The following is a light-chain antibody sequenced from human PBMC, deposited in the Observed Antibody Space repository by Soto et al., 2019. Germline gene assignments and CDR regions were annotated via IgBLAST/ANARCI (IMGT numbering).Light chain of an antibody. CDR3: QKYNSPPRT. J-gene: IGKJ1*01. CDR2: AAS. CDR1: QGISNY. Sequence: DIQMTQSQPSLSASVGYRLTITCRASQGISNYLAWYQQKPGELPKIVIYAASILQTGVPSRLSGSGYGTDFSLTISSLQTEDVATYFCQKYNSPPRTFGQGTKVDIK. V-gene: IGKV1-27*01.